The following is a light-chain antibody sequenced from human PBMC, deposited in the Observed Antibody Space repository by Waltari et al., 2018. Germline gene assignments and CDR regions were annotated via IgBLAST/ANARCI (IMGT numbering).Light chain of an antibody. CDR2: GNN. CDR1: NSNIGERYD. Sequence: QSVLTQPPSVSGAPGQTVTISCSGSNSNIGERYDVHLYPRHPGSAPKVVIYGNNHRPSGVPDRYSGSKSGTSASLSITGLQADDEADYFCQSYDSTLSAVIFGGGTKLTVL. V-gene: IGLV1-40*01. CDR3: QSYDSTLSAVI. J-gene: IGLJ2*01.